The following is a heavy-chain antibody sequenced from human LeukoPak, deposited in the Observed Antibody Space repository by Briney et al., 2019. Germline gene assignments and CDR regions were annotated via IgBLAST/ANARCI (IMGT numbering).Heavy chain of an antibody. V-gene: IGHV1-69*13. D-gene: IGHD5-18*01. CDR1: GGTFSSYA. J-gene: IGHJ4*02. CDR3: ARGYSYGWNYYSDY. CDR2: IIPIFGTA. Sequence: ASVTVSCKASGGTFSSYAISWVRQAPGQGLEWMGGIIPIFGTANYAQKFQGRVTITADESTSTAYMELSSLRSEDTAVYYCARGYSYGWNYYSDYWGQGTLVTVSS.